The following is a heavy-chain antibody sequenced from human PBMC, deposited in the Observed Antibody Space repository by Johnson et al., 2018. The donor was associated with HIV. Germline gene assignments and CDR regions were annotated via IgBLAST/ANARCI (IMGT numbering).Heavy chain of an antibody. Sequence: QVQLVESGGGVVQPGRSLRLSCAASGFAFSSYGMHWVRQAPGKGLEWVAIISYDGSNKYYADSVKGPFTISRDNSKNTLYLQMNSLRAEDTAVYYCAKAGAVAGPGIDAFDVWGQGTVVTVSS. CDR2: ISYDGSNK. V-gene: IGHV3-30*18. CDR3: AKAGAVAGPGIDAFDV. J-gene: IGHJ3*01. D-gene: IGHD6-19*01. CDR1: GFAFSSYG.